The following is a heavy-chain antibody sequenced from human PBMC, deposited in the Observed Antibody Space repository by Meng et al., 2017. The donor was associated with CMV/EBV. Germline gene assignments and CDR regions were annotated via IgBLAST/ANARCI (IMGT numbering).Heavy chain of an antibody. D-gene: IGHD6-13*01. CDR2: IYWGDDK. CDR3: ARIAAAGRFDY. Sequence: QISSKWPGPTPVKPTQTLTLTCTLSGFSLSTSGVGVGWIRQPPGKALEWLALIYWGDDKRYSPSLKSRLTITKDTSKNQVVLTMTNMDPVDTATYYCARIAAAGRFDYWGQGTLVTVSS. V-gene: IGHV2-5*02. J-gene: IGHJ4*02. CDR1: GFSLSTSGVG.